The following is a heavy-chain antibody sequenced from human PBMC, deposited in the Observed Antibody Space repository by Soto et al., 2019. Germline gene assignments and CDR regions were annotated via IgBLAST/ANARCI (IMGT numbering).Heavy chain of an antibody. Sequence: SETFSRTCTVSGGSINSYYWSWIRQSPRKVLAWIGYIYYSGSTKYNPTLRGRVTISLDTSKKLVSLKVTSVIAADTAVYYCARSGGFFSPTNDYWGQGTLDHDSS. CDR1: GGSINSYY. CDR2: IYYSGST. CDR3: ARSGGFFSPTNDY. V-gene: IGHV4-59*01. J-gene: IGHJ4*02. D-gene: IGHD1-1*01.